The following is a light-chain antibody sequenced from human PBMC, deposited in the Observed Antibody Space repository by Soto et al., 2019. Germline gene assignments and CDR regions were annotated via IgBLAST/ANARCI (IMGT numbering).Light chain of an antibody. V-gene: IGLV2-14*01. Sequence: QSALTQPASVSGSPGQSITISCTGTSRDVGGYNYVSWYQQHPGKAPKLMIYEVSNRPSGVSNRCSGSKSGNTTSLTISGLQAEDEADYYCSSYTSSSSYVFGTGTKLTVL. CDR2: EVS. J-gene: IGLJ1*01. CDR3: SSYTSSSSYV. CDR1: SRDVGGYNY.